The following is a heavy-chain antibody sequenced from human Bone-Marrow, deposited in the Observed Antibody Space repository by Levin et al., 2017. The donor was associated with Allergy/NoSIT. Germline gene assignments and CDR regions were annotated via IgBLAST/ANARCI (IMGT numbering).Heavy chain of an antibody. CDR1: GDSISTSSQY. D-gene: IGHD6-13*01. J-gene: IGHJ3*02. V-gene: IGHV4-39*07. Sequence: PSETLSLTCTVSGDSISTSSQYWGWIRQPPGKGLEWIGTGYNGGSTYYNPSLKSRMTISVDKSKNQFSLKLKSVTAADTAMYYCARVVPYSSSWYDGFDSWGQGTMVTVSS. CDR2: GYNGGST. CDR3: ARVVPYSSSWYDGFDS.